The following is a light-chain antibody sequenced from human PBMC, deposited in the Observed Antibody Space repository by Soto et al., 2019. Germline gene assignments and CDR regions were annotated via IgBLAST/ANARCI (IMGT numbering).Light chain of an antibody. CDR3: SSYAGSNKGYV. V-gene: IGLV2-8*01. CDR2: EVS. Sequence: QAVRTQPPSASGAPGEAVTISCTGTSSDVGGYNYVSWYQQHPGKAPKLMIYEVSKRPSGVPDRFSGSKSGNTASLTVSGLQAEDEADYYCSSYAGSNKGYVFGTG. J-gene: IGLJ1*01. CDR1: SSDVGGYNY.